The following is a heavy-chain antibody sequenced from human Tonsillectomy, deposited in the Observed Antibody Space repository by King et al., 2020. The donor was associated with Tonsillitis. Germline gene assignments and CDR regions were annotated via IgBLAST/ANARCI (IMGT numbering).Heavy chain of an antibody. CDR1: GYTFTSYY. Sequence: VQLVESGAEVKKPGASVKVSCKASGYTFTSYYMHWVRQAPGQGLEWMGIINPSGGSTSYAQKFQGRVTVTRDTSTSTVYMELSSLRSEDTAVFYCARDPQTVGYGLPRYYYYGMDVWGQGTTVTVSS. V-gene: IGHV1-46*01. D-gene: IGHD5-18*01. CDR3: ARDPQTVGYGLPRYYYYGMDV. CDR2: INPSGGST. J-gene: IGHJ6*02.